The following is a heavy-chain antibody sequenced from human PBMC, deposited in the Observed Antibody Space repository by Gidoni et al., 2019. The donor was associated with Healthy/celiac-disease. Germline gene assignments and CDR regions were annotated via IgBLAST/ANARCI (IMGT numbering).Heavy chain of an antibody. J-gene: IGHJ4*02. Sequence: QVQLEQSGAEVKKPGSSVKVTGKASGGTLGSYASSWVRPAAGQGLEWMGGFIPFLGTANDAQKFPGRVTITADQSTSTAYMALNSLKSEDSAAYYWPSVVDYGGSSVLGVDFASWGQVTLVPFSS. CDR1: GGTLGSYA. CDR3: PSVVDYGGSSVLGVDFAS. D-gene: IGHD4-17*01. V-gene: IGHV1-69*01. CDR2: FIPFLGTA.